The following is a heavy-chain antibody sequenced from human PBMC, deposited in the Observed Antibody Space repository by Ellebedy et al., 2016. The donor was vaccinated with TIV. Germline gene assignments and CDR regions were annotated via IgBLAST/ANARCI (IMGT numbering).Heavy chain of an antibody. CDR2: INPNSGDT. V-gene: IGHV1-2*06. D-gene: IGHD3-22*01. CDR1: GYSFTAYF. J-gene: IGHJ4*02. CDR3: ARAYYYDSIAFYFDS. Sequence: ASVKVSCKTSGYSFTAYFLHWVRQAPGQGLEWMGRINPNSGDTTYEHKFLGRVTLTRDTSISTAYMELSRLRSDDTALYYCARAYYYDSIAFYFDSWGQGTLVTVSS.